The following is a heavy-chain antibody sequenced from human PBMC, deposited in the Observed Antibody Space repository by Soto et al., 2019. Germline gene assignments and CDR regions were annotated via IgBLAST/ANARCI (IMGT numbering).Heavy chain of an antibody. J-gene: IGHJ6*02. D-gene: IGHD3-10*01. CDR1: GFSLNTGGVG. Sequence: ITLKESGPTLVKPTQTLTLTCTFSGFSLNTGGVGVGWVRQPRGKAMEWLALIYWDDDERYRPSLRSRLNIPTDTINNQVVLTMTNMDPEDTATYYCVRHWRYYGGDYYYGMDAWGQGTTVTVSS. CDR3: VRHWRYYGGDYYYGMDA. V-gene: IGHV2-5*02. CDR2: IYWDDDE.